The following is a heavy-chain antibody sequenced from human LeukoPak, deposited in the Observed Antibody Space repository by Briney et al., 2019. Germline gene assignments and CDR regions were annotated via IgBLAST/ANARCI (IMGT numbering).Heavy chain of an antibody. Sequence: PVGSLRLSCAASGFTFVDYAMHWVRQAPGKGLEWVSGISWNSGSIGYADSVKGRFTISRDNAKSSLYLQMNSLRAEDTAVYYCAKDAQKIVVVLDYWGQGTLVTVSS. CDR1: GFTFVDYA. CDR2: ISWNSGSI. D-gene: IGHD3-22*01. J-gene: IGHJ4*02. CDR3: AKDAQKIVVVLDY. V-gene: IGHV3-9*01.